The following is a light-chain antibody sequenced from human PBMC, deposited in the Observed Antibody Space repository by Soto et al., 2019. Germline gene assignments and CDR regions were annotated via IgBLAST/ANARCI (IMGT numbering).Light chain of an antibody. V-gene: IGKV1-13*02. Sequence: AIQLTQSPSSLSASEGDRDTITCRASQAISSDLVWYQQTPGKGPKLLIYDASTLESGVPSRFSGSGSGTEFTLTISSLQPEDFVTYFCQQFNSYPLTFGGGTTLEIK. CDR2: DAS. J-gene: IGKJ4*01. CDR1: QAISSD. CDR3: QQFNSYPLT.